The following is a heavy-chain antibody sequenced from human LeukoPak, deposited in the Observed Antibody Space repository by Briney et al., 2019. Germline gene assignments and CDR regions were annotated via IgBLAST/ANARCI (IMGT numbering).Heavy chain of an antibody. CDR2: ISGSGGST. J-gene: IGHJ4*02. CDR1: GFTFSSYA. Sequence: GGSLRLSCAASGFTFSSYAMSWVRQAPGKGLEWVSAISGSGGSTYYADSVKGRFTISRDNSKNTLYLQMNSLRAEDTAVYYCVRRGTSWTIGNTDYWGQGTLVTVSS. CDR3: VRRGTSWTIGNTDY. D-gene: IGHD4-11*01. V-gene: IGHV3-23*01.